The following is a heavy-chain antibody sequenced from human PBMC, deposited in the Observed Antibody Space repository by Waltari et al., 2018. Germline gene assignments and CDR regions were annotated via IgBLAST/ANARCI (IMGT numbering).Heavy chain of an antibody. CDR3: GRVGLGDYYYYGMDV. CDR2: IIPILGIA. Sequence: QVQLVQSGAEVKKPGSSVKVSCKASGGTFSSYAISWVRQAPGQGLEWMGGIIPILGIANYGQKFQGRVTITADKFTSTAYMELSSLRSEDTAVYYCGRVGLGDYYYYGMDVWGQGTTVTVSS. D-gene: IGHD3-16*01. CDR1: GGTFSSYA. J-gene: IGHJ6*02. V-gene: IGHV1-69*10.